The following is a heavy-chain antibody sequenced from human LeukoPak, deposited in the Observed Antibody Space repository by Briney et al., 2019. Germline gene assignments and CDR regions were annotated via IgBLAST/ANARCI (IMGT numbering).Heavy chain of an antibody. CDR3: ARGPLPRRYFDL. V-gene: IGHV1-3*01. CDR1: GYTFTSYA. CDR2: INAGNGNT. Sequence: ASVKVSCNASGYTFTSYAMHWVRQAPGQRLEWMGWINAGNGNTKYSQKFQGRVTITRDTSASTAYMELSSLRSEDTAVYYCARGPLPRRYFDLWGRGTLVTVSS. J-gene: IGHJ2*01.